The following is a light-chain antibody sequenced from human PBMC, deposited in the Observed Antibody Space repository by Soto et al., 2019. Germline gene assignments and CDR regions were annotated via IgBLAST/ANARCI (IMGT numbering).Light chain of an antibody. CDR1: SSDVGGYNF. J-gene: IGLJ2*01. CDR2: DVS. Sequence: QSALTQPASVSGSPGQSITISCTGTSSDVGGYNFVSWYQHHPGKAPKLMIYDVSDRPSGVSNRFSGSKSGNTASLTISGLQAEDEADYYCSSYTSSRTVVLFGGGTKLTVL. CDR3: SSYTSSRTVVL. V-gene: IGLV2-14*03.